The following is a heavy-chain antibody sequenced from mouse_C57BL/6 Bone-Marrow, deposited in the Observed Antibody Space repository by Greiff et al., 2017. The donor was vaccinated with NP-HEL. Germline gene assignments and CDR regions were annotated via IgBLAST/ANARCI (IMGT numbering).Heavy chain of an antibody. CDR3: AMRGITTVPYAMDY. CDR1: GYTFTSYW. J-gene: IGHJ4*01. CDR2: IYPGSGST. D-gene: IGHD1-1*01. Sequence: QVQLQQPGAELVKPGASVKMSCKASGYTFTSYWITWVKQRPGQGLEWIGDIYPGSGSTNYNEKFKSKATLTVDTSSSTAYMQLSSLTSEDSAVYYCAMRGITTVPYAMDYWGQGTSVTVSS. V-gene: IGHV1-55*01.